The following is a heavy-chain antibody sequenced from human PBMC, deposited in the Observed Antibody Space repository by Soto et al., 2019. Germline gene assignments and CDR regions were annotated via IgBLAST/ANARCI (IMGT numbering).Heavy chain of an antibody. CDR2: IHRASTYI. D-gene: IGHD4-17*01. CDR3: ARRAVTTYHFFDY. Sequence: EVQLVESGGGLVKPGGSLRLSCATSGFTFSSFDMDWVRQAPGKGLEWVSSIHRASTYIYYADSVRGRSTISRDNAKSSLYLQMNSLTVEDTAVYYCARRAVTTYHFFDYWGQGALVTVSS. J-gene: IGHJ4*02. CDR1: GFTFSSFD. V-gene: IGHV3-21*06.